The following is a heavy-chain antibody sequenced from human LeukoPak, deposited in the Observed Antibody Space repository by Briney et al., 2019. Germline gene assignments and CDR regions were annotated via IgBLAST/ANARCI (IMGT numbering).Heavy chain of an antibody. CDR3: ARDRDVVVPAARGVWFDP. Sequence: ASVKLSCKSSGYTFTGYDIHWVRQAPGQGLEWMGCTNPNSSGPDYAQKFQGRVTMTRDTSITTAYMDLSRLRSDDTAVYYCARDRDVVVPAARGVWFDPWGQGTLVTVSS. V-gene: IGHV1-2*02. J-gene: IGHJ5*02. CDR2: TNPNSSGP. D-gene: IGHD2-2*01. CDR1: GYTFTGYD.